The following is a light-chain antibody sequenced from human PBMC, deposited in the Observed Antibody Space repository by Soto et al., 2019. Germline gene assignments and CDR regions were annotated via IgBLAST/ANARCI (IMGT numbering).Light chain of an antibody. J-gene: IGLJ2*01. CDR2: LEGSGSY. CDR1: SGHSSYI. V-gene: IGLV4-60*02. CDR3: ETWDMNTHVV. Sequence: QSVLTQSSSASASLGSSVKLTCTLSSGHSSYIIAWHQQQPGKAPRYLMKLEGSGSYNKGSGVPDRFSGSSSGADRYLTISNLQFEDEADYYCETWDMNTHVVFGGGTKLTVL.